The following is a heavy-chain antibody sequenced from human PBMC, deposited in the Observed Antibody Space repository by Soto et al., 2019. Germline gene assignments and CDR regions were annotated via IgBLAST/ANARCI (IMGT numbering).Heavy chain of an antibody. CDR1: GFTFSSYW. D-gene: IGHD2-15*01. Sequence: GGSLRLSCAASGFTFSSYWMHWVRQAPGKGLVWVSRINSDGSSTSYADSVKGRFTIPRNNAKNTLYLQMNSLRAEDTAVYYCAREACSGGNCFYFGPDYWGQGT. CDR3: AREACSGGNCFYFGPDY. J-gene: IGHJ4*02. CDR2: INSDGSST. V-gene: IGHV3-74*01.